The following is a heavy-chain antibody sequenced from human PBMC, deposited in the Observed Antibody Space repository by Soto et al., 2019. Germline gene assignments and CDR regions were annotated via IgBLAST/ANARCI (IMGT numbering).Heavy chain of an antibody. Sequence: QVQLVESGGGVVQPGRSLRLSCAASGFTFSSYGMHWVRQAPGKGLEWVAAILSDGSNKYYADYVKGRFTISRDNSKNTVYLQMNSLRAQDTAVYYCAKDPGYGLDYWGQGTLGTVCS. J-gene: IGHJ4*02. CDR2: ILSDGSNK. D-gene: IGHD5-12*01. CDR3: AKDPGYGLDY. V-gene: IGHV3-30*18. CDR1: GFTFSSYG.